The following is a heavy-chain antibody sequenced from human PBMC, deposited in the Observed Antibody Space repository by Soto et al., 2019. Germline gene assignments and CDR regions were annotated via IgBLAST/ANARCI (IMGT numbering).Heavy chain of an antibody. V-gene: IGHV3-30-3*01. CDR3: ARGAYCSCTTCYRHGLDV. D-gene: IGHD2-2*01. CDR1: GFTFSYYA. CDR2: ISYDESNT. Sequence: QVQLVESGGGVVQPGRSLRLSCAASGFTFSYYAMHWVRQAPGKGLEWVAVISYDESNTYYADSVKGRFTISRDKSKNTLYLQMNSLRAEDTAVYYCARGAYCSCTTCYRHGLDVWGQGTTVTVSS. J-gene: IGHJ6*02.